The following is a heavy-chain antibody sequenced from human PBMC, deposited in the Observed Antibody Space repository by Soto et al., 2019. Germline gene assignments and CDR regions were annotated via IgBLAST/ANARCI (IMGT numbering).Heavy chain of an antibody. V-gene: IGHV3-23*01. Sequence: PGGSLRLSCAASGFTFGSYAMSWVRLAPGKGLEWVSVAGPSGSSTFYADSVRGRFTISRDNVENTLYLQMNSLRVADTALYFCATTYYDDSTGYYRTFDYWGQGTLVTVSS. D-gene: IGHD3-22*01. CDR1: GFTFGSYA. CDR3: ATTYYDDSTGYYRTFDY. CDR2: AGPSGSST. J-gene: IGHJ4*02.